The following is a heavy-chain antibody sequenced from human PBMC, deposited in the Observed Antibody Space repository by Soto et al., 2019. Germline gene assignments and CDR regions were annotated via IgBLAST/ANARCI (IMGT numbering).Heavy chain of an antibody. J-gene: IGHJ4*02. CDR3: ATDPCSSWYCKYFEY. V-gene: IGHV3-23*01. CDR1: GFSFSTYA. CDR2: ISAHDGGT. Sequence: EVQLLESGGGLVQPGESLRLSCAGSGFSFSTYAMNWVRQSPGKGLEWVSGISAHDGGTYYADSVRGRFTISRDNSKNTAYLQMNSLIAEETAVDYCATDPCSSWYCKYFEYWGQGTLVTVSS. D-gene: IGHD6-13*01.